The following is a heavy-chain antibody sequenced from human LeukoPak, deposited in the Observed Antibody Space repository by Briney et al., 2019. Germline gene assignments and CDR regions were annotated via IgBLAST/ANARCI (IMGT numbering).Heavy chain of an antibody. CDR2: IYYSGST. CDR3: ARAGYCSGGSCLGRDAFDI. J-gene: IGHJ3*02. Sequence: SETLSLTCTVSGVTISSYYWVWIRQPPGKGLEWIGYIYYSGSTNYNPSHKSRVTIAVDTSTNKFSLKMSSVTVADTAVSYCARAGYCSGGSCLGRDAFDIWGKGTMVTVS. CDR1: GVTISSYY. V-gene: IGHV4-59*01. D-gene: IGHD2-15*01.